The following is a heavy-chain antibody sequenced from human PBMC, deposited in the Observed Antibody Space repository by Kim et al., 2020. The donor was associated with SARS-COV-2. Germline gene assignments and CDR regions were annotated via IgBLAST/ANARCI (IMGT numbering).Heavy chain of an antibody. V-gene: IGHV4-59*09. D-gene: IGHD4-17*01. CDR3: AGGPRAVTTDY. CDR2: N. J-gene: IGHJ4*02. Sequence: NNYNPSLKSRVTIAVDTSKNQFSLKLSFVTAADTAVYYCAGGPRAVTTDYWGQGTLVTVSS.